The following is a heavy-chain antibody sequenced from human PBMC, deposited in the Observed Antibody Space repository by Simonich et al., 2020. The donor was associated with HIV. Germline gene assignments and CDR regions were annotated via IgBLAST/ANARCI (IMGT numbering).Heavy chain of an antibody. Sequence: QVQLQESGPGLVKPSETLSLTCAVSGYSISSGYYWGWIRQPPGKGLEWVGSIYHSGSTYYNPSLKSRVTISVDTSKNQFSLKLSSVPAADTAVYYCARVGLRIAAAGTVVGFDYWGQGTLVTVSS. J-gene: IGHJ4*02. V-gene: IGHV4-38-2*01. CDR3: ARVGLRIAAAGTVVGFDY. D-gene: IGHD6-13*01. CDR1: GYSISSGYY. CDR2: IYHSGST.